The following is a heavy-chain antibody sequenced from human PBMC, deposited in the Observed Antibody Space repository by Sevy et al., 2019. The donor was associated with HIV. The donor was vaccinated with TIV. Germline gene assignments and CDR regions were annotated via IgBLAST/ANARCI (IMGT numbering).Heavy chain of an antibody. Sequence: SETLYLTCTVSGGSISSYYWSWIRQPPGKGLEWIGYIYYSGSTNYNPSLKSRVTISVDTSKNQFSLKLSSVTAADTAVYYCARVEVDYDFWSGSGGYYFDYWGQGTLVTVSS. CDR1: GGSISSYY. D-gene: IGHD3-3*01. J-gene: IGHJ4*02. CDR2: IYYSGST. CDR3: ARVEVDYDFWSGSGGYYFDY. V-gene: IGHV4-59*01.